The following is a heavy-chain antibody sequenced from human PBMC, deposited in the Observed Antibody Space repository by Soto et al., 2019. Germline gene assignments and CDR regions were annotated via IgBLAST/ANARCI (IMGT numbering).Heavy chain of an antibody. CDR3: IATTSYYFYYYGMDV. CDR2: IKSKTDGGTT. J-gene: IGHJ6*02. D-gene: IGHD1-26*01. V-gene: IGHV3-15*07. Sequence: EVQLVESGGGLVKPGGSLRLSCAASGFTFSNDWMNWVRQAPGKGLQWVGRIKSKTDGGTTDYAAPVKGRFTISRDDSKNTLYLQMNSLKTEDTAVYFCIATTSYYFYYYGMDVWGQGTTVTVSS. CDR1: GFTFSNDW.